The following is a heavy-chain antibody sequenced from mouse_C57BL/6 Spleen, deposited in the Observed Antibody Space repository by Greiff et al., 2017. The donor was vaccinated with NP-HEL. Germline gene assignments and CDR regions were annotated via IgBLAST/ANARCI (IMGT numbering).Heavy chain of an antibody. J-gene: IGHJ1*03. D-gene: IGHD1-1*01. CDR3: ARSRSYWYFDV. Sequence: QVQLQQPGAELVRPGSSVKLSCKASGYTFTSYWMDWVKQRPGQGLEWIGNIYPSDSETHYNQKFKDKATLTADTSSSTAYMQLSSLTSEDATVYYCARSRSYWYFDVWGTGTTVTVSS. CDR2: IYPSDSET. V-gene: IGHV1-61*01. CDR1: GYTFTSYW.